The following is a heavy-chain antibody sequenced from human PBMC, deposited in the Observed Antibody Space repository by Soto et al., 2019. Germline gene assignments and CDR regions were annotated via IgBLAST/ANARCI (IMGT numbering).Heavy chain of an antibody. D-gene: IGHD2-2*01. V-gene: IGHV3-48*03. Sequence: EVQLVESGGGLVQPGGSLRLSCAASGFTFSSYEMNWVRQAPGKGLEWVSYISSSGSTIYYADSVKGRFTISSDNAKNSLYLQMNSLRAEDTAVYYCARDHCSSTSCRYYYYGMDVWGQGTTVTVSS. CDR1: GFTFSSYE. CDR2: ISSSGSTI. CDR3: ARDHCSSTSCRYYYYGMDV. J-gene: IGHJ6*02.